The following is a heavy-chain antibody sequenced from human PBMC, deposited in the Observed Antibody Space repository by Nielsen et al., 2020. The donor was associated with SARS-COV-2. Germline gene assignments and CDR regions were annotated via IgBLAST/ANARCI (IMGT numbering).Heavy chain of an antibody. CDR3: ARGTITFGGGIVN. J-gene: IGHJ4*02. Sequence: SATLSLTCTVSGGSISSSSYYWVWIRQPPGKGLEWIGSIYYSGSTYYNPSLKSRVTISVDTSKNQFSLKLSSVTAADTAVYYCARGTITFGGGIVNWGQGTLVTVSS. V-gene: IGHV4-39*07. CDR1: GGSISSSSYY. D-gene: IGHD3-16*02. CDR2: IYYSGST.